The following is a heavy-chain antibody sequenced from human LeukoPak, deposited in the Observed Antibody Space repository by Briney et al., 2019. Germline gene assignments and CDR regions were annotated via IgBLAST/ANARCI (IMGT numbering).Heavy chain of an antibody. CDR3: AKDLRSHSSSGFDY. CDR1: GFTFDDYA. D-gene: IGHD6-6*01. CDR2: ISWNSGSI. V-gene: IGHV3-9*01. J-gene: IGHJ4*02. Sequence: GRSLRLSCAASGFTFDDYAMHWVRQAPGKGLEWVSGISWNSGSIGYADSVKGRFTISRDNAKNSLYLQMNSLRAEDTALYYCAKDLRSHSSSGFDYWGQGTPVTVSS.